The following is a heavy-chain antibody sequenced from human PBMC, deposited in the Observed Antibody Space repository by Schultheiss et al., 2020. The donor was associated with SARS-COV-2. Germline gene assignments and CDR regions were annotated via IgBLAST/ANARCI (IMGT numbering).Heavy chain of an antibody. Sequence: SETLSLTCAVSGYSISSGYYWGWIRQPPGKGLEWIGYIYYSGSTYYNPSLKSRVTISVDTSKNQFSLKLSSVTAADTAVYYCARHYPVMNDYSNYGFDYWGQGTLVTVSS. J-gene: IGHJ4*02. D-gene: IGHD4-11*01. V-gene: IGHV4-38-2*01. CDR1: GYSISSGYY. CDR3: ARHYPVMNDYSNYGFDY. CDR2: IYYSGST.